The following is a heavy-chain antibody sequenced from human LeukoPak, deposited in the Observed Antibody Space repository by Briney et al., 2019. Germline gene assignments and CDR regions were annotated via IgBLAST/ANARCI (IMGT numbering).Heavy chain of an antibody. V-gene: IGHV1-69*05. Sequence: SVKVSCKASGGTFSSYAISWVRQAPGQGLEWMGGIIPIFGTANYAQKFQGRVTITTDESTSTAYMELSRLRSEDTAVYYCARGKITIFGVVIDYYYYYMDVWGKGTTVTVSS. CDR3: ARGKITIFGVVIDYYYYYMDV. CDR2: IIPIFGTA. D-gene: IGHD3-3*01. CDR1: GGTFSSYA. J-gene: IGHJ6*03.